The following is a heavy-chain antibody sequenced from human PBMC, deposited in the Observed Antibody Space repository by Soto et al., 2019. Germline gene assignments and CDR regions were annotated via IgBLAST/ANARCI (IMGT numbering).Heavy chain of an antibody. J-gene: IGHJ4*02. CDR1: GGSISSYS. Sequence: QVQLQESGPGLVKPSETLSLTCIVSGGSISSYSWSWIRQPPGKGLEWIGYVYYSGSTNYNPSLKSRVTISVDTSKNQFALKLRSVTAADTAVYYCASAYGSGSYYPYYFDYWGQGTLVIVSS. V-gene: IGHV4-59*01. CDR3: ASAYGSGSYYPYYFDY. CDR2: VYYSGST. D-gene: IGHD3-10*01.